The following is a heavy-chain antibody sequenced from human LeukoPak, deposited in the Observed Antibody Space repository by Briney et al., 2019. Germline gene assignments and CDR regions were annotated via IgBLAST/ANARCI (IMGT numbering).Heavy chain of an antibody. Sequence: SETLSLTCTVSGGSISSSSYYWGWIRQPPGKGLEWIGSIYYSGSTYYNPSLKSRVTISVDTSKNQFSLKLTSVTAADTAVYYCATRVAATGEDYWGRGTLVTVSS. CDR2: IYYSGST. CDR3: ATRVAATGEDY. CDR1: GGSISSSSYY. V-gene: IGHV4-39*07. D-gene: IGHD2-15*01. J-gene: IGHJ4*02.